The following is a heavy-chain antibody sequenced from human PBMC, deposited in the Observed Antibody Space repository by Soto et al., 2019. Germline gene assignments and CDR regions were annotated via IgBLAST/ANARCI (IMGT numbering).Heavy chain of an antibody. D-gene: IGHD6-19*01. Sequence: VQLVESGGGVVQPGRSLRLSCAASGFTFSDYAMHWVRQAPGKGLEWVAVVSHDGRNTHYADSVKGRFTISGDSSKNTVSLEMTILMAEDTAVYYCAKGGRQWLVTSNFNYWGQGALVTVSS. CDR3: AKGGRQWLVTSNFNY. CDR1: GFTFSDYA. V-gene: IGHV3-30*18. CDR2: VSHDGRNT. J-gene: IGHJ4*02.